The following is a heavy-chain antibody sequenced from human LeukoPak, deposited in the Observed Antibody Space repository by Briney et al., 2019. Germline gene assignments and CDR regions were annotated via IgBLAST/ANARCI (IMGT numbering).Heavy chain of an antibody. D-gene: IGHD4-17*01. CDR1: SGSISSGGYS. Sequence: PSETLSLTCAVSSGSISSGGYSWSWIRQPPGKGLEWIGYIYHSGSTYYNPSLKSRVTISVDRSKNQFSLKLSSVTAADTAVYYCARYGDYLSVDYWGQGTLVTVSS. J-gene: IGHJ4*02. V-gene: IGHV4-30-2*01. CDR3: ARYGDYLSVDY. CDR2: IYHSGST.